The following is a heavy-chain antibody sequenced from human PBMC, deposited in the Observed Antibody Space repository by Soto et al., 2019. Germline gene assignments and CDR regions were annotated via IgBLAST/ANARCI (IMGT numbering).Heavy chain of an antibody. CDR1: GGSFSGYY. J-gene: IGHJ5*02. V-gene: IGHV4-34*01. CDR3: AKKYYDFWSGPGWFDP. CDR2: INHSGST. Sequence: PSETLSLTCAVYGGSFSGYYWSWIRQPPGKGLEWIGEINHSGSTNYNPSLKSRVTISVDTSKNQFSLKLSSVTAADTAVYYCAKKYYDFWSGPGWFDPSGQGTLVTVSS. D-gene: IGHD3-3*01.